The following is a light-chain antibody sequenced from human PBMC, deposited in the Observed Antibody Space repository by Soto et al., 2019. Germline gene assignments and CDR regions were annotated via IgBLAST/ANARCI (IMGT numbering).Light chain of an antibody. CDR2: EVS. J-gene: IGLJ1*01. V-gene: IGLV2-14*01. CDR1: SSDVGGYNY. Sequence: QSALTQPASVSGSHGHSITISCTGTSSDVGGYNYVSWYQQHPGKAPKLMIYEVSNRPSGVSNRFSGSKSGNTASLTISGLQAEDEADYYCSSYTSSSTLVFGTGTKLTVL. CDR3: SSYTSSSTLV.